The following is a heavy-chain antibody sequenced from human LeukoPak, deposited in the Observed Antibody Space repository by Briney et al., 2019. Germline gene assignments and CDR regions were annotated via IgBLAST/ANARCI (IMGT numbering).Heavy chain of an antibody. J-gene: IGHJ5*01. CDR3: ARGYGFHLWSVAFDP. Sequence: GASVKVSCKASGYTFTGYYMHWVRQAPGQGLEWMGWINPNSGGTNYAQKFQGRVTMTRDTSISTAYMELSRLRSDDTAVYYCARGYGFHLWSVAFDPWGQGTLVTVSS. CDR1: GYTFTGYY. V-gene: IGHV1-2*02. CDR2: INPNSGGT. D-gene: IGHD3-10*02.